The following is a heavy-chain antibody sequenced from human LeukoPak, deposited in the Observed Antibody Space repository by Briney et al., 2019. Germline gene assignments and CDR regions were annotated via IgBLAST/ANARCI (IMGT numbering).Heavy chain of an antibody. V-gene: IGHV3-30*18. CDR2: ISSDGRID. CDR3: AKEGGQHGSDRYHFDY. Sequence: GGSLRLSCTASGFTFRNYGMHWVRQAPGKGLEWVAVISSDGRIDYYMDSVKGRFSISRDNSKNTLHLQLNSLRPEDTAVYYCAKEGGQHGSDRYHFDYWGQGTLVTVSS. J-gene: IGHJ4*02. D-gene: IGHD3-10*01. CDR1: GFTFRNYG.